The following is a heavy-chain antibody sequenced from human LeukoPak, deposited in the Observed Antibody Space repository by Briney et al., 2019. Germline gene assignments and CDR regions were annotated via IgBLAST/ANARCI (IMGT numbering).Heavy chain of an antibody. J-gene: IGHJ4*02. Sequence: GGSLRLSCAASGFTFSDYSMNWVRQAPGKGLEWVSYISGSGSPIYYADSVRGRFTISRDSAKNSLYLQMNSLRAEDTAVYYCARDLGKIGGNSSPFDYWGQGTLVTVSS. CDR2: ISGSGSPI. D-gene: IGHD4-23*01. CDR1: GFTFSDYS. CDR3: ARDLGKIGGNSSPFDY. V-gene: IGHV3-48*01.